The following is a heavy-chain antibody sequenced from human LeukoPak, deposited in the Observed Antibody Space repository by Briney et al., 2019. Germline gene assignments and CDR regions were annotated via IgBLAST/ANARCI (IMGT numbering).Heavy chain of an antibody. CDR3: ATEYYGAYNF. CDR1: GVTFTDAW. Sequence: PGGSLRLACAVSGVTFTDAWMSWVSQAPGTGLEWVARIQSTAAGGTADYAAPVNGRFAISRDDSRDTLYLQMNSLKTEDIAVYFCATEYYGAYNFWGQGTLVTVSS. CDR2: IQSTAAGGTA. J-gene: IGHJ4*02. V-gene: IGHV3-15*01. D-gene: IGHD4-17*01.